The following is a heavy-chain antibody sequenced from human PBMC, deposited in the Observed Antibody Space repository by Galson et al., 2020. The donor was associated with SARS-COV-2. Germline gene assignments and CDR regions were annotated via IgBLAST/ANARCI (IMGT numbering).Heavy chain of an antibody. CDR2: ISSSSSYI. CDR1: GFTFSSYS. D-gene: IGHD3-22*01. CDR3: ARDVHDSSGYYYDY. Sequence: GGSLRLSCAASGFTFSSYSMNWVRQAPGKGLEWVSSISSSSSYIYYADSVKGRFTISRDNAKNSLYLQMNSLRAEDTAVYYCARDVHDSSGYYYDYWGQGTLVTVSS. J-gene: IGHJ4*02. V-gene: IGHV3-21*01.